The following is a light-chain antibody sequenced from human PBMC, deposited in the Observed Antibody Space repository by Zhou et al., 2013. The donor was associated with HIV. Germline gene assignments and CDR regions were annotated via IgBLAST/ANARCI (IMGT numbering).Light chain of an antibody. CDR3: QHLNNYPLS. V-gene: IGKV1-9*01. J-gene: IGKJ4*01. CDR2: GAS. CDR1: QGIRNY. Sequence: DIQMTQSPSSLSASVGDRVTITCRASQGIRNYLAWYQQKPGKAPSLLIYGASTLQSGVPSRFSGSGSGTEFTLTISSLQPEDFATYYCQHLNNYPLSFGGGTKVDIK.